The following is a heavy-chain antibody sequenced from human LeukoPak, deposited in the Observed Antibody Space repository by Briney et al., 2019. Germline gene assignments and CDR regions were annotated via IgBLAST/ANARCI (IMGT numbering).Heavy chain of an antibody. V-gene: IGHV3-64*01. CDR1: GFTFSDYT. D-gene: IGHD4-23*01. J-gene: IGHJ4*02. CDR2: ISSYGDNT. Sequence: PGGSLRLSCVASGFTFSDYTMHWVRQAPGKGLEYVSAISSYGDNTYYANSVKGSFTISRDNSKNTLYLQMGSLRADDMAVYYCARAINSYGGNSDFWGQGTLVTVSS. CDR3: ARAINSYGGNSDF.